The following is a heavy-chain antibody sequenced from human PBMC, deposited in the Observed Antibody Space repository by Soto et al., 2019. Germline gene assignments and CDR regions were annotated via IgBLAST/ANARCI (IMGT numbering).Heavy chain of an antibody. J-gene: IGHJ4*02. CDR3: ARVVVVVAAVDY. Sequence: QVQLQESGPGLVKPSQTLSLTCTVSGGSISSGDYYWSWIRQPPGKGLEGIGYIYYSGSTYYNPSRQSRVTISVDTSKNQFSLKLSSVTAADTAVYYCARVVVVVAAVDYWGQGTLVTVSS. CDR2: IYYSGST. V-gene: IGHV4-30-4*01. CDR1: GGSISSGDYY. D-gene: IGHD2-15*01.